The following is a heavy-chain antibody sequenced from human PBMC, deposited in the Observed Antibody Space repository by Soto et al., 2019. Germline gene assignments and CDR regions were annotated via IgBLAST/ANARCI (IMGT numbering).Heavy chain of an antibody. Sequence: SVSNAWMNWVRQSPGQGLEWDGRIKSKTDGGTTDYAAPAKGSFPISRDDLKNTLYRQMNSLKTEDTAVYYCTNRGYISGRGGYWGQGTLVAVSS. J-gene: IGHJ4*02. CDR2: IKSKTDGGTT. CDR3: TNRGYISGRGGY. D-gene: IGHD5-18*01. CDR1: SVSNAW. V-gene: IGHV3-15*07.